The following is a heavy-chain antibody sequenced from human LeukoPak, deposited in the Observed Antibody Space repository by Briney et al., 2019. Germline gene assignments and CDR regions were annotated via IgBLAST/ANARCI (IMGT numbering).Heavy chain of an antibody. CDR3: VRDFRFLEDY. J-gene: IGHJ4*02. Sequence: SETLSLTCTVSGYSIRSGYYWGWIRQPPGKGLEWIGSIYHSGSIYHNPSLRSRVTISVDTSKNQFSLRLSSVTAADTAVYYCVRDFRFLEDYWGQGTLVTVSS. CDR2: IYHSGSI. V-gene: IGHV4-38-2*02. D-gene: IGHD3-3*01. CDR1: GYSIRSGYY.